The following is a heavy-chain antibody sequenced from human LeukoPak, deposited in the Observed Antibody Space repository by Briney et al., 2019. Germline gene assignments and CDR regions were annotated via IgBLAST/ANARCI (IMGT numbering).Heavy chain of an antibody. V-gene: IGHV3-23*01. J-gene: IGHJ6*02. CDR2: IRGSGDTT. D-gene: IGHD3-16*01. CDR1: GFSFSSYA. Sequence: GGSLRLSCAASGFSFSSYAMSWVRQAPGKGLEWVSAIRGSGDTTYYTDSVKGRFTISRDHSKDTLYLQMSSLRAEDTAVYYCAKDWASPYYYYGLDVWGQGTTVTVSS. CDR3: AKDWASPYYYYGLDV.